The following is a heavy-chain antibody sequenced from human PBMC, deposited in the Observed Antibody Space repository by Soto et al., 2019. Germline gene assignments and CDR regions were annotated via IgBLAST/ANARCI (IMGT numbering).Heavy chain of an antibody. V-gene: IGHV1-2*02. D-gene: IGHD3-22*01. J-gene: IGHJ4*02. CDR1: GYTFTGYY. CDR3: ARDLTRSITMIVVVIDY. Sequence: ASVKVSCKVSGYTFTGYYMHWVRQAPGQGLEWMGWINPNSGGTNYAQKFQGRVTMTRDTSISTAYMELSRLRSDDTAVYYCARDLTRSITMIVVVIDYWGQGTLVTVSS. CDR2: INPNSGGT.